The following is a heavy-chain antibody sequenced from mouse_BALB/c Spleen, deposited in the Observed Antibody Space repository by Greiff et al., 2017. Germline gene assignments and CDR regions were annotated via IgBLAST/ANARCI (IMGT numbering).Heavy chain of an antibody. CDR1: GFTFSSYA. D-gene: IGHD2-1*01. CDR3: ARGDYGNYLYYYAMDY. J-gene: IGHJ4*01. CDR2: ISSGGST. Sequence: EVQGVESGGGLVKPGGSLKLSCAASGFTFSSYAMSWVRQTPEKRLEWVASISSGGSTYYPDSVKGRFTISRDNARNILYLQMSSLRSEDTAMYYCARGDYGNYLYYYAMDYWGQGTSVTVSS. V-gene: IGHV5-6-5*01.